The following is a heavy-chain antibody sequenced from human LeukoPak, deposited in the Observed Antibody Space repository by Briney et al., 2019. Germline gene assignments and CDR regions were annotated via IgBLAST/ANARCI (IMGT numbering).Heavy chain of an antibody. Sequence: SETLSLTCTVSGGSISSSTYYWGWIRQPPGKGLAWIGSISYTGITYYNPSLKSRVTISVDTSKNQFSLKLSSVTAADTAVYFCARVKAVVTPWVFDYWGQGSLVTVSS. D-gene: IGHD4-23*01. V-gene: IGHV4-39*07. CDR1: GGSISSSTYY. J-gene: IGHJ4*02. CDR3: ARVKAVVTPWVFDY. CDR2: ISYTGIT.